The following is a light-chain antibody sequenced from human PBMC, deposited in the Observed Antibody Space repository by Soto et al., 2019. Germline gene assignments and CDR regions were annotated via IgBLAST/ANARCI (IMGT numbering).Light chain of an antibody. CDR2: QVS. Sequence: QSALTQPPSVSGSPGQSVTISRTGTRSDVGNYDLVSWYQQPPGTAPKLLIYQVSNRPSGVPDRFSGSKSGNTASLTISGLQAEDEADYYCSLKTSSATWVFGGGTKVTVL. CDR1: RSDVGNYDL. J-gene: IGLJ3*02. V-gene: IGLV2-18*01. CDR3: SLKTSSATWV.